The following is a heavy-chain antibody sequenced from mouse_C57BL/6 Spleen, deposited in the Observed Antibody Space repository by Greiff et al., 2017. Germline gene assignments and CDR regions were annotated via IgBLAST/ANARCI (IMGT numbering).Heavy chain of an antibody. Sequence: EVKLQESGGGLVQPGGSMKLSCVASGFTFSNYWMNWVRQSPEKGLEWVAQIRLKSDNYATHYAESVKGRFTISRDDSKSSVYLQMNNLRAEDTGIYYCSKLPWFAYWGQGTLVTVSA. J-gene: IGHJ3*01. CDR2: IRLKSDNYAT. V-gene: IGHV6-3*01. D-gene: IGHD2-1*01. CDR1: GFTFSNYW. CDR3: SKLPWFAY.